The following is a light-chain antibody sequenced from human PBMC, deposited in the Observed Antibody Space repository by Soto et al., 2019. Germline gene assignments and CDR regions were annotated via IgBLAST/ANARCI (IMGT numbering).Light chain of an antibody. CDR2: GAS. J-gene: IGKJ4*01. CDR3: QQYGSTPLT. Sequence: EIVLTQSPATLSLSPGERATLSCRASQSVITYLAWYQQKPGQAPRLLIYGASSRATGIPDRFSGSGSGTDFTLTISRLEPEDVAVYYCQQYGSTPLTFGGGTKVDIK. V-gene: IGKV3-20*01. CDR1: QSVITY.